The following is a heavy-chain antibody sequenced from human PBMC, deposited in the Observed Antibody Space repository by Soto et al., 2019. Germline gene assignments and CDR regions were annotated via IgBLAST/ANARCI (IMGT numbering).Heavy chain of an antibody. Sequence: PXETLSLTCSVYGWSFSGYYWSWIRQPPGKGLEWIGEINHSGSTNYNPSLKSRVTISVDTSKNQFSLKLSSVTAADTAVYYCARASSNLYYYYGMDVWGQGTTVTV. V-gene: IGHV4-34*01. CDR1: GWSFSGYY. CDR2: INHSGST. D-gene: IGHD4-4*01. CDR3: ARASSNLYYYYGMDV. J-gene: IGHJ6*02.